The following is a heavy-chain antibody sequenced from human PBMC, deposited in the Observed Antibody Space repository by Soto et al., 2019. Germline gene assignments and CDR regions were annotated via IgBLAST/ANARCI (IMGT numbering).Heavy chain of an antibody. CDR3: TTDRGYSSGWLDY. CDR1: GFSFTRYG. CDR2: IKSKTDGGTT. D-gene: IGHD6-19*01. Sequence: PGGSLRLSCAASGFSFTRYGMHWVRQAPGKGLEWVGRIKSKTDGGTTDYAAPVKGRFTISRDDSKNTLYLQMNSLKTEDTAVYYCTTDRGYSSGWLDYWGQGTLVTVSS. V-gene: IGHV3-15*01. J-gene: IGHJ4*02.